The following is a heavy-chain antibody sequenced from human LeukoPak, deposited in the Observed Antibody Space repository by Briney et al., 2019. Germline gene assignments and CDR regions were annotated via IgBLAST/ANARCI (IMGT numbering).Heavy chain of an antibody. Sequence: TPGGCLRLSCAASGLTFSSYSMNWVRQAPGKGLEWVSSMSSSSNYIYYADSVKGRFTISRDNAKNSLYLQMNSLRAEDTAVYYCARVPHAMVRGVIITEFYFDYWGQGTLVTVSS. D-gene: IGHD3-10*01. CDR3: ARVPHAMVRGVIITEFYFDY. J-gene: IGHJ4*02. CDR1: GLTFSSYS. CDR2: MSSSSNYI. V-gene: IGHV3-21*01.